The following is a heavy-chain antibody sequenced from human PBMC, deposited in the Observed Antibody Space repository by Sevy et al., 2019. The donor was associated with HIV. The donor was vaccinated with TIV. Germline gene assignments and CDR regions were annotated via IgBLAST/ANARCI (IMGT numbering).Heavy chain of an antibody. D-gene: IGHD3-3*01. CDR3: ARWGGNYGGDY. CDR2: INHGGTT. V-gene: IGHV4-34*01. CDR1: GGSFSGYY. J-gene: IGHJ4*01. Sequence: SETLSLTCAVYGGSFSGYYWNWIRQPPGKGLEWIGEINHGGTTNYNPSLKSRVTISIDTSRNQFSLKLSSVTAADTAVYYCARWGGNYGGDYWGHGALVTVSS.